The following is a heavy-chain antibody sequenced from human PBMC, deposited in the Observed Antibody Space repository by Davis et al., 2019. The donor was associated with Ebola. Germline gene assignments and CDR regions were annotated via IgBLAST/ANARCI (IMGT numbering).Heavy chain of an antibody. J-gene: IGHJ4*02. Sequence: GESLKISCAASGFTFSSYAMSWVRQAPGKGLEWVSAISGSGGSTYYADSVKGRFTISRDNSKNTLYLQMNSLRAEDTAVYYCAKVQGEAATFFDYWGQGTLVTVSS. V-gene: IGHV3-23*01. CDR1: GFTFSSYA. CDR3: AKVQGEAATFFDY. D-gene: IGHD2-15*01. CDR2: ISGSGGST.